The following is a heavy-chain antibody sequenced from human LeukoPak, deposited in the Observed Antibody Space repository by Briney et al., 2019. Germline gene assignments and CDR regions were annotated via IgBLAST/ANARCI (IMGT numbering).Heavy chain of an antibody. CDR3: ATWAFYHSLDV. CDR1: GFTLGAFA. CDR2: IDKDGRKT. V-gene: IGHV3-43*02. D-gene: IGHD1-14*01. J-gene: IGHJ6*02. Sequence: GGSLRLSCAASGFTLGAFAMHWVRQAPGKGLEWVSLIDKDGRKTYYADSVKGRFTISRDNSRNSLYLQMTSLRTEDTALYYCATWAFYHSLDVWGQGATVAVSS.